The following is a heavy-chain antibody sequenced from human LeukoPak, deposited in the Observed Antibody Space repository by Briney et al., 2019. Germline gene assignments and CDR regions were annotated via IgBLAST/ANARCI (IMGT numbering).Heavy chain of an antibody. Sequence: PGGSLRLSCAASGFTFSNYEMNWVRQAPGKGLEWISYISSSGSTIYYADSVKGRFTISRDNAKNSLYLQMNSLRVEDTAVYYCARASAPPSFYYYYGMDVWGQGTTVTVFS. CDR3: ARASAPPSFYYYYGMDV. CDR1: GFTFSNYE. CDR2: ISSSGSTI. V-gene: IGHV3-48*03. J-gene: IGHJ6*02.